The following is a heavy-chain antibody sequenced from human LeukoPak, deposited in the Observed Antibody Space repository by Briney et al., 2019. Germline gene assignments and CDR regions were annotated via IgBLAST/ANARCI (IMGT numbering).Heavy chain of an antibody. CDR2: INWNGGST. Sequence: GGSLRLSCAASGXTFDDYGMSWVRQAPGKGLEWVSGINWNGGSTGYADSVKGRFTISRDNAKNSLYLQMNSLRAEDTALYYCARGGRFGELLYSEDAFDIWGQGTMVTVSS. CDR1: GXTFDDYG. J-gene: IGHJ3*02. V-gene: IGHV3-20*04. CDR3: ARGGRFGELLYSEDAFDI. D-gene: IGHD3-10*01.